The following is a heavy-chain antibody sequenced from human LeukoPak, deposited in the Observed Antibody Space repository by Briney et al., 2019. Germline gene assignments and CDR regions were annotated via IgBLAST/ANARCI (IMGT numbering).Heavy chain of an antibody. V-gene: IGHV3-23*01. CDR3: AKAITGMRFCLDV. CDR1: GFTFSSYA. Sequence: GGSLRLSCAASGFTFSSYAMSWVRQAPGKGLEWVSTSGTGGSTYYPDSVKGRTTISRDNSKNMLNVQMNNLRAEDTAVYYCAKAITGMRFCLDVWGQGTTVTVSS. D-gene: IGHD1-1*01. J-gene: IGHJ6*02. CDR2: SGTGGST.